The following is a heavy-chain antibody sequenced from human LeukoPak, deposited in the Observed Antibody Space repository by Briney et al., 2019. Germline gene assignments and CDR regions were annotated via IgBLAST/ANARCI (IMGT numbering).Heavy chain of an antibody. D-gene: IGHD1-26*01. J-gene: IGHJ4*02. Sequence: GGSLRLSCAASGFTFSSYSMNWVRQAPGKGLEWVSSISSSSYIYYADSVKGRFTISRDNAKNSLYLQMNSLRAEDTAVYYCARDIDIVGAMDYWGQGTLVTVSS. V-gene: IGHV3-21*01. CDR3: ARDIDIVGAMDY. CDR1: GFTFSSYS. CDR2: ISSSSYI.